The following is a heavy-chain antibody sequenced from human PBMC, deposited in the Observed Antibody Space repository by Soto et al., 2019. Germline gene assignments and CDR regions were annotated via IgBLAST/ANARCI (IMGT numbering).Heavy chain of an antibody. CDR3: ATGQYFDF. J-gene: IGHJ4*02. V-gene: IGHV3-15*01. CDR1: GFTFSNAW. Sequence: GGSLRLSCAGSGFTFSNAWMSWVRQAPGKGLEWVGRIKSIYNGGTIEYAAPAKGRFIITRDDSRATVFLQMNSLKTEDTAVYYCATGQYFDFWGQGTQVTVSS. CDR2: IKSIYNGGTI.